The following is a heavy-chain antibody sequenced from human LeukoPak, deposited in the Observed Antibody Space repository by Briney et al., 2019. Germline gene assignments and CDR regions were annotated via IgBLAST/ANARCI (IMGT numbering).Heavy chain of an antibody. Sequence: KAGGSLRLSCAASGFTFSSYSMNWVRQAPGKGLEWVSSISSSSSYIYYADSVKGRFTISRDNAKNSLYLQMNSLRAEDTAVYYCARVLSQPSKLWFGELRYPGGFDYWGQGTLVTVSS. V-gene: IGHV3-21*01. CDR3: ARVLSQPSKLWFGELRYPGGFDY. CDR2: ISSSSSYI. CDR1: GFTFSSYS. J-gene: IGHJ4*02. D-gene: IGHD3-10*01.